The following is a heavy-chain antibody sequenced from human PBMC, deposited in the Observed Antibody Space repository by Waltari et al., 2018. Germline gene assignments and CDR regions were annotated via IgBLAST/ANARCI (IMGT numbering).Heavy chain of an antibody. CDR3: ARGIVVVPAAPYYYYYYGMDV. CDR2: IIPIFGTA. J-gene: IGHJ6*02. Sequence: QVQLVQSGAEVKKPGSSVKVSCKASGGTFSSYAISWVRPAPGQGLEWMGGIIPIFGTANYAQKFQGRVTITADESTSTAYMALSSLRSEDTAVYYCARGIVVVPAAPYYYYYYGMDVWGQGTTVTVCS. D-gene: IGHD2-2*01. V-gene: IGHV1-69*01. CDR1: GGTFSSYA.